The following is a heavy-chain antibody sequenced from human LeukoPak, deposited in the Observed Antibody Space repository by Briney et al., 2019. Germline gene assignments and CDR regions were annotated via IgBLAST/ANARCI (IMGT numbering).Heavy chain of an antibody. V-gene: IGHV4-34*01. CDR2: INHSGST. CDR3: ARVLHYDSSGPLPYYYYYYGMDV. J-gene: IGHJ6*02. CDR1: GGSFSGYY. Sequence: PSETLSLTCAVYGGSFSGYYWSWIRQPPGKGLEWIGEINHSGSTNYNPSLKSRVTISVDTSKNQFSLKLSSVTAADTAVYYCARVLHYDSSGPLPYYYYYYGMDVWGQGTTVTVSS. D-gene: IGHD3-22*01.